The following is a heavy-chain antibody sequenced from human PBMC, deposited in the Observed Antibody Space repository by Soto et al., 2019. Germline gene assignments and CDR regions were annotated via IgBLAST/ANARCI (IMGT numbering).Heavy chain of an antibody. J-gene: IGHJ3*02. D-gene: IGHD3-22*01. CDR2: FDSEDGET. V-gene: IGHV1-24*01. CDR3: ATAYYDSSGYDAFDI. Sequence: QVQLVQSGAEVKKPGASVKVSCKVSGYTLTELSMHWVRQAPGKGLEGMGGFDSEDGETIYAQKFQGRVTMTEDTSTDTAYMELSSLRSEDTAVYYCATAYYDSSGYDAFDIWGQGTMVTVSS. CDR1: GYTLTELS.